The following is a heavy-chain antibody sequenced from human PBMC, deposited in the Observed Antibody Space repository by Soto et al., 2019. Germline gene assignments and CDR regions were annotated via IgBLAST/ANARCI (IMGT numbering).Heavy chain of an antibody. V-gene: IGHV1-3*01. CDR3: ARTHCSSTRCYVGSWEY. CDR1: GYTFTSYA. D-gene: IGHD2-2*01. Sequence: GASVKVSCKASGYTFTSYAMHWVRQAPGQRLEWMGWINAGNGNTKYSQKFQGWVTMTRDTSISTAYMELSRLRSDDTAVYYCARTHCSSTRCYVGSWEYWGQGTLVTV. CDR2: INAGNGNT. J-gene: IGHJ4*02.